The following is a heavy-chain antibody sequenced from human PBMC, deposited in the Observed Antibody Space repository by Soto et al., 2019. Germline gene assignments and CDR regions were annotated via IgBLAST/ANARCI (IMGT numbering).Heavy chain of an antibody. CDR1: GFTFSSYA. D-gene: IGHD5-18*01. CDR3: ARGQYSYGFLGGMDV. CDR2: ISYDGSNK. J-gene: IGHJ6*02. Sequence: QVQLVESGGGVVQPGRSLRLSCAASGFTFSSYAMHWVRQAPGKGLEWVAVISYDGSNKYYADSVKGRFTISRDNSKNTLYLQMNSLKAEDTAGYYCARGQYSYGFLGGMDVWGQGTPVTVSS. V-gene: IGHV3-30-3*01.